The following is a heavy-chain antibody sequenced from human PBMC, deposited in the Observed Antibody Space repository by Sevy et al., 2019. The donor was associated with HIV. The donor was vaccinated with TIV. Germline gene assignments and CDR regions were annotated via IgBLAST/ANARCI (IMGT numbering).Heavy chain of an antibody. D-gene: IGHD3-16*02. CDR2: ISWNSGSK. Sequence: GGSLRLSCAASGFTFNDYGMHWVRQAPGKGLEWVSGISWNSGSKGYADSVKGRLIISRDNAKNSLYLQMNSLRAEDTALYYCTKSLSYGYYYYGMDVWGQGTTVTVSS. J-gene: IGHJ6*02. CDR1: GFTFNDYG. CDR3: TKSLSYGYYYYGMDV. V-gene: IGHV3-9*01.